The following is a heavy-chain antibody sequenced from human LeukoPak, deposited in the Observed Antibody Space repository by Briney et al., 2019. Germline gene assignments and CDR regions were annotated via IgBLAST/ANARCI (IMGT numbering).Heavy chain of an antibody. J-gene: IGHJ3*02. CDR2: IYYSGST. Sequence: SETLSLTCTVSGGSISSSSYYWGWIRQPPGKGLEWIGSIYYSGSTYYNPSLKSRVTISVDTSKNQFSLKLSSVTAADTAVYYCARGYCSSTSCLHAFDIRGQGTMVTVSS. CDR1: GGSISSSSYY. D-gene: IGHD2-2*01. CDR3: ARGYCSSTSCLHAFDI. V-gene: IGHV4-39*01.